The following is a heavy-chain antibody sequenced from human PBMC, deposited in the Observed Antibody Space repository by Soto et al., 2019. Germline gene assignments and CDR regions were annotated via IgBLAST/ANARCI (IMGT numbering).Heavy chain of an antibody. V-gene: IGHV3-30*04. CDR3: AKERRGGYYDSSGDAFDI. Sequence: GGSLRLSCAASGFTFSSYAMSWVRQAPGKGLEWVAVICYNGSNKYYADSVKGRFTISRDNSKNTLYLQMNSLRAEDTAVYYCAKERRGGYYDSSGDAFDIWGQGTMVTVSS. D-gene: IGHD3-22*01. J-gene: IGHJ3*02. CDR2: ICYNGSNK. CDR1: GFTFSSYA.